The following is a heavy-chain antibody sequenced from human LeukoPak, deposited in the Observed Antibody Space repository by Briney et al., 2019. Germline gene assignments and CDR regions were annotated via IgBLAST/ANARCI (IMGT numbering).Heavy chain of an antibody. J-gene: IGHJ6*02. V-gene: IGHV3-53*01. Sequence: PGGSLRLSCAASGFTVSSNYMSWVRQAPGKGLEWVSVIYSGGSTYYADSVKGRFTISRDNSKNTLYLQMNSLRAEDTAVYYCARDSDYGDYYYYGMDVWGQGTTGTVSS. CDR3: ARDSDYGDYYYYGMDV. CDR1: GFTVSSNY. D-gene: IGHD4-17*01. CDR2: IYSGGST.